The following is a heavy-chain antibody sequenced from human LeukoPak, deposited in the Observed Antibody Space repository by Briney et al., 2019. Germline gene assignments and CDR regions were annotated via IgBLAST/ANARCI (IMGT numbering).Heavy chain of an antibody. CDR2: IWYDGSNK. CDR3: AKDDYDY. V-gene: IGHV3-33*06. CDR1: GFTFSSYG. Sequence: GGSLRLSSAASGFTFSSYGMHWVRQAPGKRLDWVAVIWYDGSNKYYADSVKGRFTISRDNSKNTLYPQMNSLRAEDTAVYYCAKDDYDYWGQGTLVTVSS. J-gene: IGHJ4*02.